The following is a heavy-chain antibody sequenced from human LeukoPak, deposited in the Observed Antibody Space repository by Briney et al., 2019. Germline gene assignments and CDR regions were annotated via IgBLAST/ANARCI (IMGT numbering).Heavy chain of an antibody. J-gene: IGHJ4*02. CDR1: GFTVSSNY. CDR2: IYSGGST. D-gene: IGHD4-17*01. CDR3: ARARPDYGDYY. Sequence: GGSLRLSCAASGFTVSSNYMSWVRRAPGKGLEWVSVIYSGGSTYYADSVKGRFTISRDNSKNTLYLQMNSLRAEDTAVYYCARARPDYGDYYWGQGTLVTVSS. V-gene: IGHV3-53*01.